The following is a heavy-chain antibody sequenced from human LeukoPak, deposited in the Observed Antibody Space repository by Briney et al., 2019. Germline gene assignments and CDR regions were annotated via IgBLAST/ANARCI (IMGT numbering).Heavy chain of an antibody. J-gene: IGHJ4*02. Sequence: GGSLRLSCAASGFTVSSSYMSWVRQAPGKGLEWVGRIKSKTEGETTDYATPVKGRFTISRDDSKDTLYLQMDSLKTEDTAVYYCTTYSSGPWHWGQGTLVTVSS. CDR1: GFTVSSSY. CDR3: TTYSSGPWH. V-gene: IGHV3-15*01. D-gene: IGHD6-19*01. CDR2: IKSKTEGETT.